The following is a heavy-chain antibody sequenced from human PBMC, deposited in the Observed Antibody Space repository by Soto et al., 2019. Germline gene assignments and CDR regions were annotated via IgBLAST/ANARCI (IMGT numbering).Heavy chain of an antibody. CDR2: IYYSGST. D-gene: IGHD2-2*01. V-gene: IGHV4-39*01. J-gene: IGHJ6*02. CDR1: GGSISSSSYY. CDR3: ARTRGSHHLYYYYGMDV. Sequence: SETLSLTRTVSGGSISSSSYYWGWIRQPPGKGLEWIGSIYYSGSTYYNPSLKSRVTISVDTSKNQFSLKLSSVTAADTAVYYCARTRGSHHLYYYYGMDVWGQGTTVTVS.